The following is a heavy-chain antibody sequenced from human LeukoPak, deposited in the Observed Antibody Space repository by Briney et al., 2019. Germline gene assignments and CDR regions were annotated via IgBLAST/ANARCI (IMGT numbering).Heavy chain of an antibody. CDR2: INHSGST. V-gene: IGHV4-34*01. Sequence: SETLSLTCAVYGGSFSGYYWSWIRQPPGKGLEWIGEINHSGSTNYNPSLKSRVTISVDTSKNQFSLKLSSVTAADTAVYYCARGDSSGYYRYFDYWGQGTLVTVSS. CDR1: GGSFSGYY. CDR3: ARGDSSGYYRYFDY. J-gene: IGHJ4*02. D-gene: IGHD3-22*01.